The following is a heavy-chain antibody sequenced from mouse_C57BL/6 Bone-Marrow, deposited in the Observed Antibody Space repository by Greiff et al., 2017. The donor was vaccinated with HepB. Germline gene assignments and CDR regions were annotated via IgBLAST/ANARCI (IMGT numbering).Heavy chain of an antibody. CDR3: ARSLTTVVPDYFDD. CDR1: GYSFTDYN. J-gene: IGHJ2*01. D-gene: IGHD1-1*01. Sequence: EVQLQQSGPELVQPGASVKISCKASGYSFTDYNMNWVKQSHGKSLEWIGVISPNYGTTSYNQKFKGKATLTVDQSSSTAYMQLNSLTSEDSAVYYCARSLTTVVPDYFDDWGQGTTLTVSS. V-gene: IGHV1-39*01. CDR2: ISPNYGTT.